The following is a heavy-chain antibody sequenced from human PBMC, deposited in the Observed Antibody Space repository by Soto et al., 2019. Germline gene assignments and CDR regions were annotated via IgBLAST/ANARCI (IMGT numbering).Heavy chain of an antibody. D-gene: IGHD5-12*01. V-gene: IGHV4-30-4*01. J-gene: IGHJ4*02. CDR2: IYDSGSS. CDR1: GASISSGDYF. Sequence: SETLSLTCTVSGASISSGDYFWSWIRQSPGKGLEWIGYIYDSGSSYYNPSLKSRVTMSVDTSKNQFSLKLSSVTAADTAVYYCAREKGYISGPKNFDYWGQGTLVTVSS. CDR3: AREKGYISGPKNFDY.